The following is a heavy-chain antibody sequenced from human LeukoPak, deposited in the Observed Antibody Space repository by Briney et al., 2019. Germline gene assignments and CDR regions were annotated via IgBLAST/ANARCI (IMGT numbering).Heavy chain of an antibody. V-gene: IGHV3-11*01. Sequence: GGPLRLSCAASGFAFSDFYMFWIRQAPGKGLEWISYISNSGSTLYYADSVKGRFTISRDNAKNSLYLQMNSLRAEDTAVYYCARDAYYYDSSGYYPYWGQGTLVTVSS. CDR2: ISNSGSTL. CDR3: ARDAYYYDSSGYYPY. D-gene: IGHD3-22*01. CDR1: GFAFSDFY. J-gene: IGHJ4*02.